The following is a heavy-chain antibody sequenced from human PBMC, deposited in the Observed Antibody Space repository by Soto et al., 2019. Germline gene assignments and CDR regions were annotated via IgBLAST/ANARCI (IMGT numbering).Heavy chain of an antibody. CDR1: GGTFSSYT. Sequence: QVQLVQSGAEVKKPGSSVKVSCKASGGTFSSYTISWVRQAPGQGLEWMGRIIPILGIANYAQKFQGIVTITADKSTSTAYMELSSRRSEDTAVYYCARDLGASYYDILTGQDYWGQGTLVTVSS. CDR2: IIPILGIA. J-gene: IGHJ4*02. CDR3: ARDLGASYYDILTGQDY. D-gene: IGHD3-9*01. V-gene: IGHV1-69*08.